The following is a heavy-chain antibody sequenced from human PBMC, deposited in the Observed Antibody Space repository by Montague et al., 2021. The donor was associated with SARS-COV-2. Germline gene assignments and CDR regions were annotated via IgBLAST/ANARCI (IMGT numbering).Heavy chain of an antibody. CDR2: VHYTWST. J-gene: IGHJ4*02. CDR3: ARAQNTCFIANCVNYFEV. V-gene: IGHV4-59*01. D-gene: IGHD1-1*01. Sequence: SETLSLTCEVSGGSISSYYWSWIWQSPGKGLEWIGHVHYTWSTKYIHSLKTQGTLSLDTPKNHCSLKLKSVTATDTAVYYCARAQNTCFIANCVNYFEVWGLGALVTVSS. CDR1: GGSISSYY.